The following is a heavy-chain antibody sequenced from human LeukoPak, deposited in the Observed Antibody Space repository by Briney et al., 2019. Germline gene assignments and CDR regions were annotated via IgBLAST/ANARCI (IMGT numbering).Heavy chain of an antibody. J-gene: IGHJ5*02. Sequence: ASVKVSCKASGYTFTSYDINWVRQATGQGLEWMGWMNPNSGNTGYAQKFQGRVTMTRNTSISTAYMELSSLRSEDTAVYYCAVKTYYYDSSGYHNWFDPWGQGTLVTVTS. V-gene: IGHV1-8*01. CDR1: GYTFTSYD. CDR3: AVKTYYYDSSGYHNWFDP. D-gene: IGHD3-22*01. CDR2: MNPNSGNT.